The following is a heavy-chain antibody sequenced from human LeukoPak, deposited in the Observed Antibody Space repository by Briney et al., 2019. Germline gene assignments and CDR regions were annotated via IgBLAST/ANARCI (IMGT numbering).Heavy chain of an antibody. Sequence: PGRSLRLSCAASGFAFDDYAMHWVRQAPGKGLEWVSGISWNSGSIGYADSVKGRFTISRDNAKNSLYLEMTSLRAEDTALYYCAKDVVRLLRSDAFDIWGQGTLVTV. V-gene: IGHV3-9*01. CDR1: GFAFDDYA. J-gene: IGHJ3*02. D-gene: IGHD3-22*01. CDR2: ISWNSGSI. CDR3: AKDVVRLLRSDAFDI.